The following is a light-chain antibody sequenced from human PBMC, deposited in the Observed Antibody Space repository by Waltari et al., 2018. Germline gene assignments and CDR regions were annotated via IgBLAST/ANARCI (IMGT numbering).Light chain of an antibody. J-gene: IGKJ5*01. V-gene: IGKV4-1*01. CDR2: WAS. CDR1: QSVLYTSNNKNN. CDR3: QQFHSTPIT. Sequence: DIVMTQSPDSLAVSLRERATIHCKSSQSVLYTSNNKNNLAWFQQKPGQPPKLLIYWASTREFGVPDRFSGSGSGTDFSLTISSLQAEDVAVYFCQQFHSTPITFGQGTRLEI.